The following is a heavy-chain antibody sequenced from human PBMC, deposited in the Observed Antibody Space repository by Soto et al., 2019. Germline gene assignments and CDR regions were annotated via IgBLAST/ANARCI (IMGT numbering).Heavy chain of an antibody. Sequence: QVQLVQSGAEVKKPGASVKVSCKASGYTFNNYDIHWVRQATGQGLEWVGWMNPNSGYTECAQKFQGRVSMTRNTSISTAYMELSSLRSEDTAMYYCARGPRVRADTIFGVVIVLDIWGKGTTVTVSS. V-gene: IGHV1-8*01. J-gene: IGHJ6*04. CDR2: MNPNSGYT. CDR1: GYTFNNYD. CDR3: ARGPRVRADTIFGVVIVLDI. D-gene: IGHD3-3*01.